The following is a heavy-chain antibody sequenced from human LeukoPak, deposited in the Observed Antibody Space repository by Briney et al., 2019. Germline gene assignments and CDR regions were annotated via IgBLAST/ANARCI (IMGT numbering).Heavy chain of an antibody. CDR2: INHSGST. Sequence: SETLSLTCAVYGGSFSGYYWSWIRQPPGKGLEWIGEINHSGSTNYNPSLKSRVTISVDTSKNQFSLKLSSVTAADTAVYYCARRGSPVVPAAMRWFDPWGQGTLVTVSS. CDR1: GGSFSGYY. V-gene: IGHV4-34*01. CDR3: ARRGSPVVPAAMRWFDP. J-gene: IGHJ5*02. D-gene: IGHD2-2*01.